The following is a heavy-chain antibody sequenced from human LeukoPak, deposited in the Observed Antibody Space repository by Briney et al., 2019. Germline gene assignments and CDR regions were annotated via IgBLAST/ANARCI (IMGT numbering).Heavy chain of an antibody. Sequence: GGSLRLSCAASGFTFSSYSMNWVRQAPGKGLEWVSSISSSSSYIYYADSVKGRFTISRDNAKNSLYLQVNSLRAEDTAVYYCARDVDTAMVPHFDYWGQGTLVTVSS. CDR3: ARDVDTAMVPHFDY. CDR2: ISSSSSYI. J-gene: IGHJ4*02. D-gene: IGHD5-18*01. CDR1: GFTFSSYS. V-gene: IGHV3-21*01.